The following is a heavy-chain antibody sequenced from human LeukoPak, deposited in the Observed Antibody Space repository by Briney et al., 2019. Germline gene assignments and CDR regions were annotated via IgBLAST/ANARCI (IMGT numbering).Heavy chain of an antibody. CDR3: ARAGYGYGGSPTDY. D-gene: IGHD4-23*01. Sequence: PGGSLRLSCAASGFTFNNYAMGWVRQAPGKGLEWVSSISSGGKTDYTKSVKGRLTISRDSSKKMLYLQMNSLRAEDTAVYYCARAGYGYGGSPTDYWGQGTLVTVSS. CDR2: ISSGGKT. J-gene: IGHJ4*02. CDR1: GFTFNNYA. V-gene: IGHV3-23*01.